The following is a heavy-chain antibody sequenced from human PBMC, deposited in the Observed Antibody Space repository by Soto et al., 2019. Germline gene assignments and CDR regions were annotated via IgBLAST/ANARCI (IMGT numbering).Heavy chain of an antibody. CDR3: ATDRALAATGFAWFDS. D-gene: IGHD6-19*01. CDR2: NYHSGAT. V-gene: IGHV4-4*02. Sequence: QVRLQESGPGLVKPSGTLSLTCTVSNGSINSRNWWSWVRQSPQIGLEYIGENYHSGATNYNPSLKGRVTISLDESKNEFSLRLASVTAADTAVYYCATDRALAATGFAWFDSWGQGIRVTVSS. CDR1: NGSINSRNW. J-gene: IGHJ5*01.